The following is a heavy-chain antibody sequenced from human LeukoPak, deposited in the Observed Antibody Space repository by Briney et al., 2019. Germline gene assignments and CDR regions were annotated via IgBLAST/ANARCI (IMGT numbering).Heavy chain of an antibody. D-gene: IGHD3-3*01. CDR1: GFTFSSYS. CDR3: ARTPTIFGVVIPKYFDY. CDR2: ISSSSSYI. J-gene: IGHJ4*02. V-gene: IGHV3-21*01. Sequence: GGSLRLSCAAYGFTFSSYSMNWVRQAPGKGLEWVSSISSSSSYIYYADSVKGRFTISRDNAKNSLYLQMNSLRAEDTAVYYCARTPTIFGVVIPKYFDYWGQGTLVTVSS.